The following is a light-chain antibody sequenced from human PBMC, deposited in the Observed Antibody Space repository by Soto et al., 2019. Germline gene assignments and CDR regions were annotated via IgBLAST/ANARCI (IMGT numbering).Light chain of an antibody. CDR3: QQSYSTPRT. CDR1: QSISSY. J-gene: IGKJ2*01. CDR2: AES. V-gene: IGKV1-39*01. Sequence: DIQMTQSPSSLSASVGDRVTITCRASQSISSYLNWYQQKPGKAPKLLIYAESSLQSGVPSRFSGSGSGTDFSLTISSLQPEHFATYYCQQSYSTPRTFGQGTKLQIK.